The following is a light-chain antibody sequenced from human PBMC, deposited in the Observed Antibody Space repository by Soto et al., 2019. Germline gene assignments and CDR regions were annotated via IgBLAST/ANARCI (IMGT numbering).Light chain of an antibody. V-gene: IGLV2-11*01. CDR1: RRDVGGYRF. CDR2: DVH. CDR3: SSDAGGFTWV. J-gene: IGLJ3*02. Sequence: QSVLTQPPPVSGSPGQLVTLSCTGARRDVGGYRFVSWYQQHPDKAPKLMIYDVHKRPSGVPDRFSCSKSVNTPSPTISGLQAEDEADYFCSSDAGGFTWVFGGGTKLTVL.